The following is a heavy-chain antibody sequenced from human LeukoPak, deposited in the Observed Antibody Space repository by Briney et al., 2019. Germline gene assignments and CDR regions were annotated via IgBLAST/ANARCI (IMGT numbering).Heavy chain of an antibody. CDR2: IKQDGSEK. D-gene: IGHD4-17*01. V-gene: IGHV3-7*01. Sequence: GGSLRLSCAASGFTFDDYVMSWVRQGPGKGLEWVANIKQDGSEKYYVDSVKGRFTISRDNAKNSLYLQMNSLRAEDTVVYYCARDLTAVYGDYYFDYWGQGTLVTVSS. J-gene: IGHJ4*02. CDR1: GFTFDDYV. CDR3: ARDLTAVYGDYYFDY.